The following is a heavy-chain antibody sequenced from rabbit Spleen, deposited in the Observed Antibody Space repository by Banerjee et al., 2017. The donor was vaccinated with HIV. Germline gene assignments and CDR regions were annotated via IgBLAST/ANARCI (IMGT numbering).Heavy chain of an antibody. Sequence: QEQLVESGGGLVQPGGSLKLSCKASGFDFSSYGMSWVRQAPGKGLEWIGYIDPIFAGTYYASWVNGRFTISSHNAQNTLYLQLNSLTAADTATYFCVRDQAGYGGYGPYYLNLWAQAPSSPS. J-gene: IGHJ4*01. CDR1: GFDFSSYG. V-gene: IGHV1S47*01. CDR3: VRDQAGYGGYGPYYLNL. CDR2: IDPIFAGT. D-gene: IGHD7-1*01.